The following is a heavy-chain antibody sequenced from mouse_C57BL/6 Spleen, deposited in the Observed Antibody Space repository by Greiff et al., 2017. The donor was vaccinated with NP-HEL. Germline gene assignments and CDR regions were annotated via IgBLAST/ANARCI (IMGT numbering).Heavy chain of an antibody. V-gene: IGHV5-9*01. Sequence: ESGGGLVKPGGSLKLSCAASGFTFSSYTMSWVRQTPEKRLEWVATISGGGGNTYYPDSVKGRFTISRDNAKNTLYLQMSSLRSEDTALYYCARQDYYGSSYYFDYWGQGTTLTVSS. CDR1: GFTFSSYT. J-gene: IGHJ2*01. CDR2: ISGGGGNT. CDR3: ARQDYYGSSYYFDY. D-gene: IGHD1-1*01.